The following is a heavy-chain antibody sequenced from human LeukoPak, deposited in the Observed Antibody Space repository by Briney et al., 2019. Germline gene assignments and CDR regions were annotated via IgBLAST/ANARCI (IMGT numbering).Heavy chain of an antibody. CDR2: INPNSGDT. D-gene: IGHD4-23*01. J-gene: IGHJ5*02. CDR1: GYTFTSYY. Sequence: ASVKVTSKASGYTFTSYYMHWVRQAPGQGLEWMGWINPNSGDTNYAKKFQGRATMPRDTSITTASMHRRTLSSDATAVNYCPRDRQGVTGGANNWFDPWGQGTLVSVSS. CDR3: PRDRQGVTGGANNWFDP. V-gene: IGHV1-2*02.